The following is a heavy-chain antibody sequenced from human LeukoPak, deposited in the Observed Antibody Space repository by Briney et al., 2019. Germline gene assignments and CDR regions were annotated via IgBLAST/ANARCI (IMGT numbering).Heavy chain of an antibody. J-gene: IGHJ2*01. CDR2: IYYSGST. CDR3: ARGNHLHWYFDL. Sequence: SETLSLTCTVSGGSISSYYWSWIRQPPWKGLEWIGYIYYSGSTNYNPSLKSRVTISVDTSKNQFSLKLSSVTAADTAVYYCARGNHLHWYFDLWGRGTLVTVSS. V-gene: IGHV4-59*01. D-gene: IGHD1-14*01. CDR1: GGSISSYY.